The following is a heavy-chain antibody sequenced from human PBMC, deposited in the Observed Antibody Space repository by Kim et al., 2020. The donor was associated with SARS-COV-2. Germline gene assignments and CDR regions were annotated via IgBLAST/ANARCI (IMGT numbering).Heavy chain of an antibody. CDR2: ISASGLTK. Sequence: GGSLRLSCTASGFTYDDYYMAWIRLAPGMGLEWISFISASGLTKFYADSVKSRFTISRDNAKKTVYLQMNNLRVEDTAVYYCARRFNDDSSGIDYWGQGT. J-gene: IGHJ4*02. V-gene: IGHV3-11*01. CDR1: GFTYDDYY. D-gene: IGHD2-15*01. CDR3: ARRFNDDSSGIDY.